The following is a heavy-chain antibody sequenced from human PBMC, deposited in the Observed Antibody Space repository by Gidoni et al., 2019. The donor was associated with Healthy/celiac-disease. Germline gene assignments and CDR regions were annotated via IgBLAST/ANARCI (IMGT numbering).Heavy chain of an antibody. CDR3: ARVGYSNPPDAFDI. CDR1: GNSFNSYL. CDR2: IYPGDSDT. J-gene: IGHJ3*02. D-gene: IGHD4-4*01. V-gene: IGHV5-51*01. Sequence: ELQLVQSGAEVKKPGESLKISCKGSGNSFNSYLIGWVRQMAGKGLEWMGIIYPGDSDTRYIPSFQGQVTIAADKSISTAYLQWSSLKASDTAMYYCARVGYSNPPDAFDIWGQGTMVTVSS.